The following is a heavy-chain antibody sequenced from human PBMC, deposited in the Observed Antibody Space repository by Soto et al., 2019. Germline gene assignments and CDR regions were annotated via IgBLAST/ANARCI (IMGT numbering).Heavy chain of an antibody. Sequence: PGGSLRLSCVASGFTFSNYAMHWVRQAPGKGLEWVAVISYDGSNKYYADSVKGRFTISRDNSKNTLYLQMNSLRAEDTAVYYCARTPGLRYFVHYGMDVWGQGTTVTVSS. D-gene: IGHD3-9*01. J-gene: IGHJ6*02. CDR1: GFTFSNYA. V-gene: IGHV3-30-3*01. CDR2: ISYDGSNK. CDR3: ARTPGLRYFVHYGMDV.